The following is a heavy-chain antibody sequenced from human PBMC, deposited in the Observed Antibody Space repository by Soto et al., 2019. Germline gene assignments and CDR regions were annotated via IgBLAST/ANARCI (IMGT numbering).Heavy chain of an antibody. CDR3: ARDLGKGIYDYVWGSYRSDAFDI. CDR1: GYTFTSYG. D-gene: IGHD3-16*02. Sequence: GASVKVSCKASGYTFTSYGISWVRQAPGQGLEWMGWISAYNGNTNYAQKLQGRVTMTTDTSTSTAYMELRSLRSDDTAVYYCARDLGKGIYDYVWGSYRSDAFDIWGQGTMVTVSS. CDR2: ISAYNGNT. V-gene: IGHV1-18*01. J-gene: IGHJ3*02.